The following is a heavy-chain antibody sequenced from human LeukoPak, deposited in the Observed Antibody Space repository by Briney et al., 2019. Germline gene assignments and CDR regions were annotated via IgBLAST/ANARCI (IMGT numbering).Heavy chain of an antibody. CDR2: IRGSGAST. CDR3: AKSRSSSSTSCYNY. J-gene: IGHJ4*02. V-gene: IGHV3-23*01. Sequence: GGSLRLSCAASGFPFSSYAMNWVRQAPGKGLEWVSAIRGSGASTYYADSVKDRFTLSRDDSKNTLYLQMNSLRAEDTAVYYCAKSRSSSSTSCYNYWGQGTLVTVSS. D-gene: IGHD2-2*02. CDR1: GFPFSSYA.